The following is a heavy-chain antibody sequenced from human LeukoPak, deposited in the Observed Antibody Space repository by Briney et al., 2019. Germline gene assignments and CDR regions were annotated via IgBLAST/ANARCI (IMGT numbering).Heavy chain of an antibody. CDR2: IIPIFGTA. CDR1: GGTFSSYA. CDR3: ARSRIAVAGTYYYYYGMDV. D-gene: IGHD6-19*01. V-gene: IGHV1-69*01. Sequence: ASVKVSCKASGGTFSSYAISWVRQAPGQGLEWMGGIIPIFGTANYAQKFQGGVTITADEFTSTAYMELSSLRSEDTAVYYCARSRIAVAGTYYYYYGMDVWGQGTTVTVSS. J-gene: IGHJ6*02.